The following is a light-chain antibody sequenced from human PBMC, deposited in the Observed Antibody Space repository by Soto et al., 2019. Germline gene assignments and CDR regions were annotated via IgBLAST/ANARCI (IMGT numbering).Light chain of an antibody. CDR1: QSMSSY. Sequence: DIQMTQSPSSLSASVGDRVTITCRSSQSMSSYVNWYQQKPGKTPTLLIYAASRLQSVVPSRFSASGSVTDFTLTISILQPEDVATYYCQQSYSTPITFGQGTRLEIK. CDR2: AAS. V-gene: IGKV1-39*01. CDR3: QQSYSTPIT. J-gene: IGKJ5*01.